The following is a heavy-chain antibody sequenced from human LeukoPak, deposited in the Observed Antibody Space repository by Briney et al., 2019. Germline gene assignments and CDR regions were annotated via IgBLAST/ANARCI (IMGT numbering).Heavy chain of an antibody. CDR3: ARDADYHGSGSYPGGRYYFDY. CDR2: FYNSGTT. CDR1: GFSISSGNY. Sequence: SETLSLTCTVSGFSISSGNYWGWIRQPPGKGLGWMGSFYNSGTTYYNPPLKSGFTLSVDTSKNQFSLNLSSVTAADTAVYYCARDADYHGSGSYPGGRYYFDYWGGGSLVTVAS. D-gene: IGHD3-10*01. V-gene: IGHV4-38-2*02. J-gene: IGHJ4*02.